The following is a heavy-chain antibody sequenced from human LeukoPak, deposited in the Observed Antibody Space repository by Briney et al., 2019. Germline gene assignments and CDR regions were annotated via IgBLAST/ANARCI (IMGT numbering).Heavy chain of an antibody. CDR3: AKESLWLGEFPKSFDY. Sequence: GGSLRLSCAASGFTFSSYAMSWVRQAPGKGLEWVSAISGSGGSTYYADSVKGRFTISRDNSKNTLYLQMNSLRAEDTAVYYCAKESLWLGEFPKSFDYWGQGTLVTVSS. D-gene: IGHD3-10*01. CDR1: GFTFSSYA. CDR2: ISGSGGST. J-gene: IGHJ4*02. V-gene: IGHV3-23*01.